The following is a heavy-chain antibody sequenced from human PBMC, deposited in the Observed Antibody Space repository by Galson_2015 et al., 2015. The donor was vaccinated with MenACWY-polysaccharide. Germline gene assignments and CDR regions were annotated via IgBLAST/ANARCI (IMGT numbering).Heavy chain of an antibody. J-gene: IGHJ5*02. CDR3: ARGGRAVSNRNWFDP. D-gene: IGHD3-16*01. CDR1: GYSVSSNSGS. Sequence: AISGYSVSSNSGSWHWVRQSPSRGLEWLGRTYYRPKWNSYYGASVKGRITINPDTSKDQFSLQLNSVTPEDTAVYYCARGGRAVSNRNWFDPWGQGTLVTVSS. CDR2: TYYRPKWNS. V-gene: IGHV6-1*01.